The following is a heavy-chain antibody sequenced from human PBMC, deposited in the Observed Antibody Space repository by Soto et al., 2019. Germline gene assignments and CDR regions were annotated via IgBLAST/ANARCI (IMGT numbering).Heavy chain of an antibody. CDR1: GFTFSTYT. CDR2: VSQDGTA. Sequence: VQLMESGGGLAQPGGSLRLSCAASGFTFSTYTTAWVRQAPGRGPEWVAGVSQDGTAHYADSVKGRFTISRDNSRDTVYLQMITLRGEDTAVYYCVKDMRPDGVCDFDYWGQRTLVTVSS. J-gene: IGHJ4*02. CDR3: VKDMRPDGVCDFDY. D-gene: IGHD2-8*01. V-gene: IGHV3-23*01.